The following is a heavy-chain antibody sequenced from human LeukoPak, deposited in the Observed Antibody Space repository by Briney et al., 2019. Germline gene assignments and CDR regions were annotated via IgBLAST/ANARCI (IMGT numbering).Heavy chain of an antibody. D-gene: IGHD5-24*01. CDR3: ATRAGYGYMDV. V-gene: IGHV4-4*09. CDR1: GGSTSSNY. J-gene: IGHJ6*03. CDR2: IYSTAST. Sequence: SETLSLTCTVSGGSTSSNYWSWIRQPPGKGLEWIGYIYSTASTNYNPSLRSRVSMSVDASKNQFYLKLSSVTAADTAVYYCATRAGYGYMDVWGKGTTVTVSS.